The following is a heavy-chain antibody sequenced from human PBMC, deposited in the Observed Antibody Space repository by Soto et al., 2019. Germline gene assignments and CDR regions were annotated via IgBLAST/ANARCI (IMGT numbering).Heavy chain of an antibody. CDR1: GFTICSYA. CDR2: ISSDGSNT. V-gene: IGHV3-30-3*02. D-gene: IGHD6-19*01. Sequence: WRPLRVSCAAAGFTICSYAMHRVRQAPGKGLEWVSVISSDGSNTYYADSVKGRFTISRDNSKNTLYLQMNSLRAEDTALYYCAKRDTSGSYYFDYWGQGALVTVSS. J-gene: IGHJ4*02. CDR3: AKRDTSGSYYFDY.